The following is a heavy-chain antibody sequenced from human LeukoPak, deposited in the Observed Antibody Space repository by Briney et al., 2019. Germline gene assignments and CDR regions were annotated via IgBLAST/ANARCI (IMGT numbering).Heavy chain of an antibody. CDR2: INHSGST. Sequence: SETLSLTCAVYGGSFSGYYWSWIRQPPGKGLEWIGEINHSGSTNYNPSLKSRVTISVDTSKNQFSLKLSSVTAADTAVYYCARGGRYYYDSSGYYSFDPWGQGTLGTVSS. CDR1: GGSFSGYY. D-gene: IGHD3-22*01. V-gene: IGHV4-34*01. J-gene: IGHJ5*02. CDR3: ARGGRYYYDSSGYYSFDP.